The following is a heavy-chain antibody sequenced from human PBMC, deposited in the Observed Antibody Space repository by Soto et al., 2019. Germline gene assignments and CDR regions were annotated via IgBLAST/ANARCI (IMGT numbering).Heavy chain of an antibody. Sequence: QVQLVQSGAEEKKPGASVKVSCKASGYTFTSYAMHWVRQAPGQRLEWMGWINAGNGNTKYSQKFQGRVTINRDTSASTADMELSSLRSEDTAVYYCARALPKNWFDPWGQGTLVTVSS. CDR3: ARALPKNWFDP. J-gene: IGHJ5*02. V-gene: IGHV1-3*05. CDR1: GYTFTSYA. CDR2: INAGNGNT.